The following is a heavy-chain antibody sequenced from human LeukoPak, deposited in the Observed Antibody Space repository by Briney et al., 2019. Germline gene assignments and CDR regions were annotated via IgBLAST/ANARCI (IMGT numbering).Heavy chain of an antibody. J-gene: IGHJ6*02. Sequence: PGGSLRLSCAASGFTFGSYGTNWVRQAPGKGLEWVSSISTSGSYIYYADSVRGRFTISRDNSKNTLYLQMNSLRAEDTAVYYCAKDSPYDSMGIDVWGQGTTVTVSS. CDR2: ISTSGSYI. V-gene: IGHV3-21*01. D-gene: IGHD3-22*01. CDR1: GFTFGSYG. CDR3: AKDSPYDSMGIDV.